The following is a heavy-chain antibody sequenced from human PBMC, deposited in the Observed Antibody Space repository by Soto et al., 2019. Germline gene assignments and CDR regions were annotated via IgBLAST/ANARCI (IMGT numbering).Heavy chain of an antibody. CDR1: GYTFTSYG. J-gene: IGHJ6*03. Sequence: GXSVKVSFNASGYTFTSYGISWVRQSPGQGLEWMGWISAYNGNTNYAQKLQGRVTMTTDTSTSTAYMELRSLRSDDTAVYYCARNLIRAAGTYYYMDVWGKGTTVTVSS. D-gene: IGHD6-13*01. V-gene: IGHV1-18*01. CDR2: ISAYNGNT. CDR3: ARNLIRAAGTYYYMDV.